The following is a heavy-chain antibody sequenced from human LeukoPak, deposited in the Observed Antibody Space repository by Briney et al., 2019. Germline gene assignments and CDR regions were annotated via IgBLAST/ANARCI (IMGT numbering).Heavy chain of an antibody. Sequence: SETLSLTCTVSGGSISSYYWSWIRQPPGKGLEWIGYIYYSGSTNYNPSLKSRVTISVDTSKNQFSLKLSSVTAADTAVYYCARAESNYDLVDYWGQGTLVTVSS. V-gene: IGHV4-59*01. J-gene: IGHJ4*02. D-gene: IGHD4-11*01. CDR3: ARAESNYDLVDY. CDR1: GGSISSYY. CDR2: IYYSGST.